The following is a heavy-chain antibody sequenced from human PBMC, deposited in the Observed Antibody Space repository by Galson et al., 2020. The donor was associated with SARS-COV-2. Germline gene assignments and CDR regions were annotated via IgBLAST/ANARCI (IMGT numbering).Heavy chain of an antibody. V-gene: IGHV3-7*03. CDR2: IKQDGSEK. Sequence: GGSLRLSCAASGFTFSSYWMSWVRQAPGKGLEWVANIKQDGSEKYYVDSVKGRFTISRDNAKNSLYLQMNSLRAEDTAVYYCARDVGAAGRGGMDVWGQGTTVTVSS. D-gene: IGHD6-13*01. J-gene: IGHJ6*02. CDR1: GFTFSSYW. CDR3: ARDVGAAGRGGMDV.